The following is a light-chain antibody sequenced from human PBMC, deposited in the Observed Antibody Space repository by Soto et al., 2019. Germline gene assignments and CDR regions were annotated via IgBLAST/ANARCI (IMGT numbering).Light chain of an antibody. Sequence: EIVMTQSPATLSVSPGERATLSCRASQSVSSNLAWYQQKPGQAPRLLIYGASTRATGIPARFSGSGSGTEFTLTINSLQSEDFAVYYCQQYDAWPLTFGGGTKVEIK. V-gene: IGKV3-15*01. CDR3: QQYDAWPLT. CDR1: QSVSSN. CDR2: GAS. J-gene: IGKJ4*01.